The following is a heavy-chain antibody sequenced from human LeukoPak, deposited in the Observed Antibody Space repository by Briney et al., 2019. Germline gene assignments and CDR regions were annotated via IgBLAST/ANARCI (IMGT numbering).Heavy chain of an antibody. Sequence: PGGSLRLSCAASGFTLSSYSMNWVRQAPGKGLEWISYISSVTTTIYYADSVKGRFTISRDSAKNSLYLQMNSLRAEDTAVYYCAKDGDSSGYCLYGMDVWGQGTTVTVSS. V-gene: IGHV3-48*01. D-gene: IGHD3-22*01. J-gene: IGHJ6*02. CDR1: GFTLSSYS. CDR3: AKDGDSSGYCLYGMDV. CDR2: ISSVTTTI.